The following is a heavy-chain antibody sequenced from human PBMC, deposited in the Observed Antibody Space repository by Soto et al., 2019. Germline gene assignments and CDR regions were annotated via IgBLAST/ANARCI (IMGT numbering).Heavy chain of an antibody. CDR2: INHSGST. CDR1: GGSFSGYY. D-gene: IGHD6-19*01. V-gene: IGHV4-34*01. J-gene: IGHJ4*02. Sequence: WETLSFTCAVYGGSFSGYYWSWIRQPPGKGLEWIGEINHSGSTNYNPSLKSRVTISVDTSKNQFSLKLSSVTAADTAVYYCARRAWLVPTGYWGQGTLVTVSS. CDR3: ARRAWLVPTGY.